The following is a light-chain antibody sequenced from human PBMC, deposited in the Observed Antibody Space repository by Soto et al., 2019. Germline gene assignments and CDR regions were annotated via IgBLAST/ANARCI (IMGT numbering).Light chain of an antibody. CDR3: QQYYVWNT. CDR1: QSVDIK. J-gene: IGKJ4*01. V-gene: IGKV3D-15*01. Sequence: EIVMTQSPATLSVSPGERAIFSCRASQSVDIKLAWYQQKLGQAPRLLIYDASTRATGIPARFSGSGSGTEFTLNISSLQSEDFAIYYCQQYYVWNTFGGGTKVEIK. CDR2: DAS.